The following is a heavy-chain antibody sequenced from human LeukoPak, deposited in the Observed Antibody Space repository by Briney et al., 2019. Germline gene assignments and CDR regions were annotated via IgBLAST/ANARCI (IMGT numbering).Heavy chain of an antibody. CDR3: ARGSSSVPVLRYFDWLRGGSYFDY. Sequence: SETLSHPCAVYGGPLSGYYWSWLPQPTGKGLGGFGEINHSENPNHNPCLKSRVTISVDTSKSHISLKLSSVTAADTAVYDCARGSSSVPVLRYFDWLRGGSYFDYWGQGALVTVSS. V-gene: IGHV4-34*01. D-gene: IGHD3-9*01. CDR2: INHSENP. CDR1: GGPLSGYY. J-gene: IGHJ4*02.